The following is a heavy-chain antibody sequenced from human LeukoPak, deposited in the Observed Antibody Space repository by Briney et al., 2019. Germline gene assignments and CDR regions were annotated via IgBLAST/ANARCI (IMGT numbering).Heavy chain of an antibody. CDR1: GFTVSSNY. J-gene: IGHJ3*02. Sequence: GSLRLSCAASGFTVSSNYMSWVRQAPGKGLEWVSVIYSGGSTYYADSVKGRFTISRDNSKNTLYLQMNSLRAEDTAVYYCARAYYDSSGYYFNDAFDIWGQGTMVTVSS. D-gene: IGHD3-22*01. CDR2: IYSGGST. CDR3: ARAYYDSSGYYFNDAFDI. V-gene: IGHV3-53*01.